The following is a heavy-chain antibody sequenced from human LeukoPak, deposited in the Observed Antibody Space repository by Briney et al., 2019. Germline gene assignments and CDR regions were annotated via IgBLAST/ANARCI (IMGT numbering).Heavy chain of an antibody. Sequence: SETLSLTCTVSGGSISSSSYYWGWIRQPPGKGLEWIGSIYYSGSTYYNPSLKSRVTISVDTSKNQFSLKLSSVTAADTAVYYCARGMFSTMIVVVIRGTFDYWGQGTLVTVSS. D-gene: IGHD3-22*01. CDR1: GGSISSSSYY. J-gene: IGHJ4*02. CDR3: ARGMFSTMIVVVIRGTFDY. V-gene: IGHV4-39*01. CDR2: IYYSGST.